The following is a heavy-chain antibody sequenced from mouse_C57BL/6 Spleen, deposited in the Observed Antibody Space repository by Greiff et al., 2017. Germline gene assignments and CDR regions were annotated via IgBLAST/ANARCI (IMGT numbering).Heavy chain of an antibody. CDR1: GYSITSGYD. Sequence: EVKLQESGPGMVKPSQSLSLTCTVTGYSITSGYDWHWIRPFAGNKLEWMGFISYSGSSNYNPSLKSRISLTNYTSKNHFFLKLNSVTTEDTATYYCARGGGNYVVFFAYWGQGTLVTVSA. J-gene: IGHJ3*01. V-gene: IGHV3-1*01. CDR3: ARGGGNYVVFFAY. CDR2: ISYSGSS. D-gene: IGHD2-1*01.